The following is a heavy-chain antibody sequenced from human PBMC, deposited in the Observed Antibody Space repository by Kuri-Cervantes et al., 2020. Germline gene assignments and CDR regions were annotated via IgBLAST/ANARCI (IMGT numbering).Heavy chain of an antibody. CDR2: ISYDGSNK. CDR1: GFTFSSYA. J-gene: IGHJ4*02. V-gene: IGHV3-30-3*01. CDR3: ARDSARLGELSFFDY. D-gene: IGHD3-16*02. Sequence: GESLKISCAASGFTFSSYAMHWVRQAPGKGLEWVAVISYDGSNKYYADSVKGRFTISRDNSKNTLYLQMNSLRAEDTAVYYCARDSARLGELSFFDYWGQGTLVTVSS.